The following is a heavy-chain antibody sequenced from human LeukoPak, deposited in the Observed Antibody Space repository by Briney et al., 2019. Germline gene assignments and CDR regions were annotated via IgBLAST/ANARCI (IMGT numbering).Heavy chain of an antibody. Sequence: GGSLRLSCTVSGFTFSDYYMSWVRQAPGKGLEWVSYISSSGSMLHYADSVEGRFTISRDNAKNSLYLQMSSLRVEDTAVYYCTRRPYSSSWYYFDYWGQGTLVTVSS. CDR2: ISSSGSML. V-gene: IGHV3-11*04. CDR3: TRRPYSSSWYYFDY. J-gene: IGHJ4*02. D-gene: IGHD6-13*01. CDR1: GFTFSDYY.